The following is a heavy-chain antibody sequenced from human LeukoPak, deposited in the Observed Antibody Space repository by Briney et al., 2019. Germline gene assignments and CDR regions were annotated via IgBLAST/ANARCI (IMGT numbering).Heavy chain of an antibody. D-gene: IGHD6-6*01. V-gene: IGHV4-34*01. J-gene: IGHJ4*02. CDR2: INHSGST. Sequence: GSLRLSCAASGFTVSSNYMSWVRQAPGKGLEWIGEINHSGSTNYNPSLKSRVTISVDTSKNQFSLKLSSVTAADTAVYYCARARRPRVFDYWGQGTLVTVSS. CDR1: GFTVSSNY. CDR3: ARARRPRVFDY.